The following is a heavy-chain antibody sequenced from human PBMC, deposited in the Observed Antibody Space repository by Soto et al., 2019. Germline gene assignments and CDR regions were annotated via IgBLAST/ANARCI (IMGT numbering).Heavy chain of an antibody. CDR3: AGGLVGDYGDVDY. CDR1: VGTFSSYI. Sequence: QVQLVQSGAEVKKPGSSVKVSCKASVGTFSSYIISWVRQAPGQGLEWMGRIIPILGIANYAQKFQGRVTITADKSTSTAYMELSSLRSEDTAVYYCAGGLVGDYGDVDYWGQGTLVTVSS. J-gene: IGHJ4*02. CDR2: IIPILGIA. V-gene: IGHV1-69*02. D-gene: IGHD4-17*01.